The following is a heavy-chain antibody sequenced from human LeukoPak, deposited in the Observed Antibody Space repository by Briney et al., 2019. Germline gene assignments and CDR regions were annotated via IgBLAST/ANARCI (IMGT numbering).Heavy chain of an antibody. J-gene: IGHJ4*02. V-gene: IGHV4-34*01. CDR3: ARIGRYYDSSGSPRPFDY. CDR1: GGSFSGYY. CDR2: INHSGST. D-gene: IGHD3-22*01. Sequence: SETLSLTCAVYGGSFSGYYWSWIRQPPGKGLEWIGEINHSGSTNYNPSLKSRVTISVDTSKNQFSLKLNSVTAADAAVYYCARIGRYYDSSGSPRPFDYWGQGTLVTVSS.